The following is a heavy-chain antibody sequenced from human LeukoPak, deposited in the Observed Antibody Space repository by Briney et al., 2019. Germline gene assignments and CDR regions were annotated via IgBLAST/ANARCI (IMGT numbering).Heavy chain of an antibody. CDR3: ARGFGSGSYFVY. Sequence: PSETLSLTCTIYGGSSSGYYWSWIRQPPGKGLEWIGEINQSGSTNYDLSLKSRVTISIDTPKNQFSLKLRSVTAADTAVYYCARGFGSGSYFVYWGQGTLVTVSS. J-gene: IGHJ4*02. CDR2: INQSGST. CDR1: GGSSSGYY. V-gene: IGHV4-34*01. D-gene: IGHD3-10*01.